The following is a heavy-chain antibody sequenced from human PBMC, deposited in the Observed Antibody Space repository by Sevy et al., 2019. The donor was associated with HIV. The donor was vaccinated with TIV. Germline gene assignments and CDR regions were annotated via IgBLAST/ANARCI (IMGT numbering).Heavy chain of an antibody. Sequence: GGSLRLSCAASGFTFSSYGMHWVRQAPGKGLEWVAVIWYDGSNKYYADSVKGRFTISRDNSKNTLYLQMNSLRAEDTAVYYCARDPDTAMVTSTPYYWGQGTLVTVSS. CDR2: IWYDGSNK. J-gene: IGHJ4*02. CDR3: ARDPDTAMVTSTPYY. V-gene: IGHV3-33*01. D-gene: IGHD5-18*01. CDR1: GFTFSSYG.